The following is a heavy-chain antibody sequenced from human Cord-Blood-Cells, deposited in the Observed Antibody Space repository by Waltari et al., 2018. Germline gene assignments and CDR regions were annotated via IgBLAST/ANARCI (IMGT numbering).Heavy chain of an antibody. V-gene: IGHV4-38-2*02. CDR2: IYHSGCN. D-gene: IGHD6-13*01. CDR1: GYSISSGYY. CDR3: ARDPYSSSWYHAFDI. J-gene: IGHJ3*02. Sequence: QVQLQESGPGPVKPSEPLSLTRPVSGYSISSGYYWGWIRQLPGKGLEWIGIIYHSGCNYYNPSLKSRVTISVDTSKNQFPLKLSSVTAADTAVYYCARDPYSSSWYHAFDIWGQGTMVTVSS.